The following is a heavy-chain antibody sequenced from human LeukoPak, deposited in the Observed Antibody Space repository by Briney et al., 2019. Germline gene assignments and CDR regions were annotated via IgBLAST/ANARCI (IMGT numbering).Heavy chain of an antibody. CDR3: ARDPTYGDYPNWFDP. V-gene: IGHV1-2*06. CDR2: INPNSGGT. J-gene: IGHJ5*02. CDR1: GYTFTVYY. Sequence: ASVKVSFTASGYTFTVYYMHWVRQAPGQGLEWMGRINPNSGGTNYAQKFQGRVTMTRDTSISTAYMVLSRLRSDDTAVYYCARDPTYGDYPNWFDPWGQGTLVTVSS. D-gene: IGHD4-17*01.